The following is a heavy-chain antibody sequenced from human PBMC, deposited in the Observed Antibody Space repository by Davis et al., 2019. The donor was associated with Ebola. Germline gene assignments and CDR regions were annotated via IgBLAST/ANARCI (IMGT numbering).Heavy chain of an antibody. Sequence: SETLSLTCTVSGGSISSYYWSWIRQPPGKGLEWIGYIYYSGSTNYNPSLKSRVTISVDTSKNQFSLKLSSVTAADTAVYYCARGQYQLLWGGYYYYGMDVWGQGTTVTVSS. CDR3: ARGQYQLLWGGYYYYGMDV. V-gene: IGHV4-59*12. D-gene: IGHD2-2*01. CDR1: GGSISSYY. J-gene: IGHJ6*02. CDR2: IYYSGST.